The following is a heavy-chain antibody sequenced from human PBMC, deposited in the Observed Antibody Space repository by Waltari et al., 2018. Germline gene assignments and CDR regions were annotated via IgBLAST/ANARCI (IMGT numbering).Heavy chain of an antibody. CDR3: ASQSTTLFDY. J-gene: IGHJ4*02. D-gene: IGHD2-15*01. CDR1: GFTFSRFG. CDR2: IWQDGSNE. Sequence: QVQLVDSGGGVVQPGRSLRLSCAASGFTFSRFGMHWVRQAPGKGLEWVAVIWQDGSNEYYVDSVKGRFTISRDNSKNTLYLQMNSLRAEDSAVYYCASQSTTLFDYWGQGTLVTVSS. V-gene: IGHV3-33*01.